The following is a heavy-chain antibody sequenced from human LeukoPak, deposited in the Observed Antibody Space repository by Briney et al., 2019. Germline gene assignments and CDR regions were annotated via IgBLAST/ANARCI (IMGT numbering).Heavy chain of an antibody. V-gene: IGHV1-46*01. J-gene: IGHJ4*02. Sequence: ASVKVSCKASGYIFTSYYMHWVRQAPGQGPEWMGIINPSGGSTSYAQKFQGRVTMTRDTSTNTVYMELSSLRSEDTAVYYCARDFCGGDCYPPDYWGQGTLVTVSS. D-gene: IGHD2-21*02. CDR1: GYIFTSYY. CDR2: INPSGGST. CDR3: ARDFCGGDCYPPDY.